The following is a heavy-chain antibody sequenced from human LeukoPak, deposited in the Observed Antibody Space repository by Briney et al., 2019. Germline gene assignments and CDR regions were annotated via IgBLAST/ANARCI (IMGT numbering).Heavy chain of an antibody. CDR2: ISGSGGST. Sequence: GGSLRLSCEASGFTFIDHYMDWVRQAPGKGLEWVSTISGSGGSTYYADSVKGQFTISRDNSKNTLYLQMNSLRAEDTAVYYCAKEEWLLAVYFDYWGQGTLVTVSS. J-gene: IGHJ4*02. V-gene: IGHV3-23*01. CDR1: GFTFIDHY. CDR3: AKEEWLLAVYFDY. D-gene: IGHD3-3*01.